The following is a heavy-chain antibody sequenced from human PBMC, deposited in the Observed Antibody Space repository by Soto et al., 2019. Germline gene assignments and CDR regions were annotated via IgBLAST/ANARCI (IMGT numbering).Heavy chain of an antibody. CDR2: ISGSGGST. CDR3: AKELRHGDSSQVFDY. Sequence: EVQLLESGGGLVQPGGSLRLSCAASGFSFSNYAMAWVRQAPGKGLEWVSAISGSGGSTWYADSVKGRFTISRDNSKNTVYLQMNSLRAEDTAVYYCAKELRHGDSSQVFDYWGQGTLFTVSS. CDR1: GFSFSNYA. J-gene: IGHJ4*02. V-gene: IGHV3-23*01. D-gene: IGHD4-17*01.